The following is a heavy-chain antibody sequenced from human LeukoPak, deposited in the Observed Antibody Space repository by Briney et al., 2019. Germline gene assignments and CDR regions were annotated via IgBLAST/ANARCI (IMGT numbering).Heavy chain of an antibody. CDR2: ISYDGSNK. D-gene: IGHD6-6*01. Sequence: PGGSLRLSCAASGFTFSSCAMHWVRQAPGKGLEWVAVISYDGSNKYYAGSVKGRFTISRDNSKNTLYLQMNSLRAEDTAVYYCARDHSSSSSGGDYYYGMDVWGQGTTVTVSS. CDR1: GFTFSSCA. V-gene: IGHV3-30-3*01. J-gene: IGHJ6*02. CDR3: ARDHSSSSSGGDYYYGMDV.